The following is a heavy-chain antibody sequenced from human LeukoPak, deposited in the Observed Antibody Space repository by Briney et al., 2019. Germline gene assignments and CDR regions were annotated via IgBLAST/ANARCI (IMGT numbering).Heavy chain of an antibody. CDR1: GFTFSNSG. J-gene: IGHJ6*03. Sequence: PGGSLRLSCAASGFTFSNSGMSWVRQAPGKGLEWVAFIRYDGSNKYYADSVKGRFTISRDNSKNTLFLQINSLRAEDTAVYYCAKNGDRGAFCSGGTCYPYYYYYMDVWGKGTTVTISS. CDR3: AKNGDRGAFCSGGTCYPYYYYYMDV. V-gene: IGHV3-30*02. CDR2: IRYDGSNK. D-gene: IGHD2-15*01.